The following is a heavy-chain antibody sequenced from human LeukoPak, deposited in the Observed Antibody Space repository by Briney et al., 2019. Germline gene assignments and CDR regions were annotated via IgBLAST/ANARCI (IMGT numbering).Heavy chain of an antibody. CDR1: GYTFTSYD. Sequence: GASVKVSCKASGYTFTSYDINWVRQATGQGLEWMGWMNPNSGNTGYAQKFQGRVTMTRNTSISTAYMELSSLRSDDTAVYYCARPYCGGGSCHDYFDYWGQGTLVTVSS. CDR3: ARPYCGGGSCHDYFDY. CDR2: MNPNSGNT. J-gene: IGHJ4*02. D-gene: IGHD2-15*01. V-gene: IGHV1-8*01.